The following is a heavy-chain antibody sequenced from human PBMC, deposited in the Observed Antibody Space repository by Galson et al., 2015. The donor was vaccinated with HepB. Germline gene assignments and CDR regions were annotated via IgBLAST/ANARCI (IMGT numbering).Heavy chain of an antibody. D-gene: IGHD4-11*01. CDR2: INTSGST. J-gene: IGHJ6*03. CDR3: ARDESKYYYYMDV. CDR1: GGSINSGSYY. Sequence: TLSLTWTVSGGSINSGSYYWSWIRQPAGKGLEWFGRINTSGSTNYNLSLKSRVTMSVDMSKNQCSLKLSSVTAADTAVYYCARDESKYYYYMDVWGKGTTVTVSS. V-gene: IGHV4-61*02.